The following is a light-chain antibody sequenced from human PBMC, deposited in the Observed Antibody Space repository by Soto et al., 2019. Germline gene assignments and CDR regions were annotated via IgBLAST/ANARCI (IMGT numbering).Light chain of an antibody. Sequence: EIVLTPSPATLSLPPGERATLSCRASQSVSTYLAWYQQKPGQAPRLLIYDASNRATGIPARFSGSGSGTDFTLTISSLEPEDFAVYYCQQRSNWPLITFGQGTRLEIK. J-gene: IGKJ5*01. V-gene: IGKV3-11*01. CDR2: DAS. CDR1: QSVSTY. CDR3: QQRSNWPLIT.